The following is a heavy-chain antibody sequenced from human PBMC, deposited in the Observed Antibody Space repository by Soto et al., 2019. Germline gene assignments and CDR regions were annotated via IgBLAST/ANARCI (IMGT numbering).Heavy chain of an antibody. D-gene: IGHD2-21*02. V-gene: IGHV1-69*13. CDR3: ASLVNCGGDCYSAFDN. CDR1: GGTFSSYA. J-gene: IGHJ3*02. Sequence: ASVKVSCKASGGTFSSYAISWVRQAPGQGLEWMGGIIPIFGTANYAQKFQGRVTITADESTSTAYMELSSLRSEDTAVYYCASLVNCGGDCYSAFDNWGQGTMVTVSS. CDR2: IIPIFGTA.